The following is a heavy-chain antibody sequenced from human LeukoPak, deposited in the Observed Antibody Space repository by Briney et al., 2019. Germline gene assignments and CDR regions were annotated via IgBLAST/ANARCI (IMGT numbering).Heavy chain of an antibody. CDR1: GFTFGDYA. CDR2: ISSSSSYI. J-gene: IGHJ4*02. Sequence: GGSLRLSCTASGFTFGDYAMNWVRQAPGKGLEWVSSISSSSSYIYYADSVKGRFTISRDNAKNSLYLQMNSLRAEDTAVYYCARAYCSSTSCYTYYFDYWGQGTLVTVSS. D-gene: IGHD2-2*02. CDR3: ARAYCSSTSCYTYYFDY. V-gene: IGHV3-21*01.